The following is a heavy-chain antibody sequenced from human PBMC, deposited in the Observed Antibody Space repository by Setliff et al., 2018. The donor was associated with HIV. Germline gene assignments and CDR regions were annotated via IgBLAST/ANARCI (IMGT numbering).Heavy chain of an antibody. J-gene: IGHJ3*02. CDR2: MSGSGST. Sequence: GGSLRLSCEASGFTFGNYAMSWVRQAPGKGLEWVAAMSGSGSTYYADSVKGRFTISRDSSKNTLYLQMSSLRADDTAVYYCAKDIGYYDSSVYFSPLNGFDIWGQGTMVTVSS. CDR1: GFTFGNYA. V-gene: IGHV3-23*01. CDR3: AKDIGYYDSSVYFSPLNGFDI. D-gene: IGHD3-22*01.